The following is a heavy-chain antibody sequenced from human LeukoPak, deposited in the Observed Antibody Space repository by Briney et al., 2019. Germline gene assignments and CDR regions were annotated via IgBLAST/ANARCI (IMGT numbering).Heavy chain of an antibody. CDR1: GYXFTSYW. D-gene: IGHD6-13*01. V-gene: IGHV5-10-1*01. CDR2: IDPSDAYT. CDR3: ARHEGYSSSAEVY. J-gene: IGHJ4*02. Sequence: GESLKISCNGSGYXFTSYWIGWVRQMPGKGLEWMGRIDPSDAYTNYSPSFQGHVTISSDKSIKTAYLQWSSLKASDTAMYYCARHEGYSSSAEVYWGQGTLVTVSS.